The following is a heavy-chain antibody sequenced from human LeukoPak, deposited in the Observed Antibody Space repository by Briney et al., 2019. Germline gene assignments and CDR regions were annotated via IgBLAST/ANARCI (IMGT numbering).Heavy chain of an antibody. Sequence: NPSETLSLTCAVSGGSISSGGYSWSWIRQPPGKGLEWIGYIYHSGSTYYNPSLKSRVTISVDRSKSQFSLKLSSVTAADTAVYYCASGDYSDSSGYHDPLGSWGQGTLVTVSS. CDR2: IYHSGST. D-gene: IGHD3-22*01. CDR1: GGSISSGGYS. J-gene: IGHJ5*02. CDR3: ASGDYSDSSGYHDPLGS. V-gene: IGHV4-30-2*01.